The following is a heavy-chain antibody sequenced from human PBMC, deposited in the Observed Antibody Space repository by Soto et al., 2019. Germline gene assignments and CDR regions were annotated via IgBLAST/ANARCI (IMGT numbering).Heavy chain of an antibody. Sequence: GESLKISCKGSGYRFTDYWIGWVRQMPGKGLEWMGIIYPGDSDTRYSPSFQGQVTISADKSISTAYLQWNSLKASDTAMYYCARPRSSSRNYYSMDVWGQGTTVTVSS. J-gene: IGHJ6*02. V-gene: IGHV5-51*01. CDR2: IYPGDSDT. CDR1: GYRFTDYW. CDR3: ARPRSSSRNYYSMDV. D-gene: IGHD6-13*01.